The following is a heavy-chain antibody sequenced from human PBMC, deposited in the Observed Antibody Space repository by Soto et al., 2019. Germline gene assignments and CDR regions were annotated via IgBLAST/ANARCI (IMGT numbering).Heavy chain of an antibody. CDR1: GASISSTSSGDW. CDR3: AKMVGATLVDY. J-gene: IGHJ4*02. V-gene: IGHV4-4*02. CDR2: IYHSGST. D-gene: IGHD1-26*01. Sequence: QVQLQESGPGLVKPSGTLSLTCTVSGASISSTSSGDWWSLVRQPPGKGLEWIGEIYHSGSTNYNPSLKSRVTMSVDKSNNQFSLRLSSVTAADTAVYYCAKMVGATLVDYWGQGTLFTVSS.